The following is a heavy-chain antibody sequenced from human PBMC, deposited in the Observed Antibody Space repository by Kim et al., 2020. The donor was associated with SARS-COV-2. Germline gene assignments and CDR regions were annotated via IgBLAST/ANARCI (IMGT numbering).Heavy chain of an antibody. CDR1: GFTFSSYS. Sequence: GGSLRLSCAASGFTFSSYSMNWVRQAPGKGLEWVSYISSSSSTIYYADSVKGRFTISRDNAKNTLYLQMNSLRDEDTAVYYCARDLSGWAYYYGMDVWGQGTTVTVSS. CDR2: ISSSSSTI. CDR3: ARDLSGWAYYYGMDV. D-gene: IGHD6-19*01. J-gene: IGHJ6*02. V-gene: IGHV3-48*02.